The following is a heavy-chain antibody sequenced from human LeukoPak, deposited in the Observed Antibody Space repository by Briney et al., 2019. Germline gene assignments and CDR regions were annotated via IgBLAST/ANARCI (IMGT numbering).Heavy chain of an antibody. CDR2: ISGNGGST. D-gene: IGHD3-16*01. CDR1: GFTFSSYA. CDR3: ARSWDYGDSGY. Sequence: GSLRLSCAASGFTFSSYAMSWVRQAPGKGLEWVSVISGNGGSTSYADSVKGRFTISRDNAKNSLYLQMNSLRAEDTAVYYCARSWDYGDSGYWGQGTLVTVSS. V-gene: IGHV3-23*01. J-gene: IGHJ4*02.